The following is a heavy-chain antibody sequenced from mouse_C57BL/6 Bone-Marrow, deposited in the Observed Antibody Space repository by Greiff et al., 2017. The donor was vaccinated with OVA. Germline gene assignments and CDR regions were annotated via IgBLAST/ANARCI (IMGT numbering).Heavy chain of an antibody. CDR3: ARDHLDAVDY. CDR1: GFTFSSYA. J-gene: IGHJ4*01. CDR2: ISDGGSYT. V-gene: IGHV5-4*01. Sequence: EVQLVESGGGLVKPGGSLKLSCAASGFTFSSYAMSWVRQTPEKRLEWVATISDGGSYTYYPDNVKGRFTISRDNAKNNLYLQMSHLKSEDTAMYYCARDHLDAVDYWGQGTSVTVSS.